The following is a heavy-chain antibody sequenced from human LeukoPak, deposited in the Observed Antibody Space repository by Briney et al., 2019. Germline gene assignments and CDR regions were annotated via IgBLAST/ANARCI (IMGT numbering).Heavy chain of an antibody. J-gene: IGHJ6*03. CDR2: IYTSGST. CDR1: GGSMRSGSYY. D-gene: IGHD3-3*01. CDR3: ARNTVFWRYYYMDV. Sequence: PSETLSLTCTLSGGSMRSGSYYWSWIRQPAGKGLEWIGRIYTSGSTNYNPSLKSRVTISVDTSKNQFSLKLSSVTAADTAVYYCARNTVFWRYYYMDVWGKGTTVTVSS. V-gene: IGHV4-61*02.